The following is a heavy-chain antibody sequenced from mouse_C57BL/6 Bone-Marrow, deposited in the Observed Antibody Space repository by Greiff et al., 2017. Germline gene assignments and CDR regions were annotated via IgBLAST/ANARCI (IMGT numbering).Heavy chain of an antibody. D-gene: IGHD2-1*01. Sequence: EVQGVESGGGLVQPGASLRLSCAASGFTFTDYYMSWVRQPPGKAPEWLALIRNKANGYTTEYTASVKGRFTISRDNSQNILYLRMNTLRAEDSATYYCVKAYGNYEIDYAMDYWGQGTSVTVSS. V-gene: IGHV7-4*01. CDR3: VKAYGNYEIDYAMDY. CDR1: GFTFTDYY. CDR2: IRNKANGYTT. J-gene: IGHJ4*01.